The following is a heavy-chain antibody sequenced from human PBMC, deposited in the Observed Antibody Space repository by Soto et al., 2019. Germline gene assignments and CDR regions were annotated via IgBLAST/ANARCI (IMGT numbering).Heavy chain of an antibody. D-gene: IGHD6-6*01. CDR2: IWYDGSNT. J-gene: IGHJ6*02. V-gene: IGHV3-33*01. CDR3: ARDRGYSSSSMDV. Sequence: VAVIWYDGSNTYYADSVKGRFTISRDNSKNTLYLQMNSLRAEDTAVYYCARDRGYSSSSMDVWGQGTTVTVSS.